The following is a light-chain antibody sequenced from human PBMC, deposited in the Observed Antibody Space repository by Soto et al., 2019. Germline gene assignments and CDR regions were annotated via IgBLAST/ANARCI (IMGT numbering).Light chain of an antibody. V-gene: IGKV1-5*01. Sequence: IQMSISPATLSASEGERVTITCRASHSVSNWLAWYPQKQGKAPKLLIYDVSSLESGVPSRFSGSGSGTEFILTISSLQPDDFATYYCQQYESYSWTFDQGTKVDIK. CDR1: HSVSNW. CDR3: QQYESYSWT. CDR2: DVS. J-gene: IGKJ1*01.